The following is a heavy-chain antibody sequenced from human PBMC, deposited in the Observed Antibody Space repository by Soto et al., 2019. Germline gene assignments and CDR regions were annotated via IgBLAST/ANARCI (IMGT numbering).Heavy chain of an antibody. Sequence: QVQLVESGGGLVKPGGSLRLSCAASGFTFSDYYMSWIRQAPGKGLEWVSYISSSGSTTYYADSVKGRFTISRDNAKNSLYLQMNSLRAEDTAVYYCARARAGIVATMMTPPYYYYSMDVWGKGTTVTVSS. D-gene: IGHD5-12*01. CDR1: GFTFSDYY. CDR2: ISSSGSTT. CDR3: ARARAGIVATMMTPPYYYYSMDV. J-gene: IGHJ6*03. V-gene: IGHV3-11*01.